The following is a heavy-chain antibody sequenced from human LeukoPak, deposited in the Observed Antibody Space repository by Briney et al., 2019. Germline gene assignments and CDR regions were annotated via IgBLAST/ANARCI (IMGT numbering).Heavy chain of an antibody. V-gene: IGHV4-61*01. J-gene: IGHJ4*02. D-gene: IGHD5-18*01. CDR1: GGSVSSGNYY. CDR3: ARGMVQLNY. CDR2: IYYSGST. Sequence: SETLSLTCTVSGGSVSSGNYYWSWIRQPPGKGLEWIGYIYYSGSTNYNPSLKSRVTISVDTSKNQFSLKLSSVTAADTAAYYCARGMVQLNYWGQGTLVTVSS.